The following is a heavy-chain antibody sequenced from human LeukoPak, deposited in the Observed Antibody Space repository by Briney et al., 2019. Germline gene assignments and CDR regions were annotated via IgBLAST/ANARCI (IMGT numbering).Heavy chain of an antibody. Sequence: GGSLRLSCAASGFTFSSYEMDWVRQAPGKGLEGVSYISSSGSTIYYADSVKGRFTISRDNAKNSLYLQMNSLRPEDTAVYYCARGYRSAARRLLPMDVWGKGTTVTASS. CDR3: ARGYRSAARRLLPMDV. V-gene: IGHV3-48*03. J-gene: IGHJ6*03. CDR2: ISSSGSTI. CDR1: GFTFSSYE. D-gene: IGHD6-6*01.